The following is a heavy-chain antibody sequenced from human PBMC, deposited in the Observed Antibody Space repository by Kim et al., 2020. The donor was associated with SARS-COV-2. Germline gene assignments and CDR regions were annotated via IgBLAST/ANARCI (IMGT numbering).Heavy chain of an antibody. V-gene: IGHV5-51*01. CDR3: ARATYYYDSSGYPHVEHFDY. Sequence: GESLQISCKGSGYSFTSYWIGWVRQMPGKGLEWMGIIYPGDSDTRYSPSFQGQVTISADKSISTAYPQWSSLKASDTAMYYCARATYYYDSSGYPHVEHFDYWGQGTLVTVSS. D-gene: IGHD3-22*01. J-gene: IGHJ4*02. CDR2: IYPGDSDT. CDR1: GYSFTSYW.